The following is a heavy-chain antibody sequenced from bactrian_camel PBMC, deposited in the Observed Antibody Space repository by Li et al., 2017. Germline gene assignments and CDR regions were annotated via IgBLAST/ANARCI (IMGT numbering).Heavy chain of an antibody. D-gene: IGHD5*01. CDR3: ATTLWVGSEEYTY. V-gene: IGHV3S53*01. CDR1: AYPRSC. Sequence: HVQLVESGGGAVETGGSRTLSCTVSAYPRSCVGWFRQAPGTQREPVAHIFVGNSAEFYDDSVKGRFTISRDNAKNTVYLQMNSLKLEDMALYYCATTLWVGSEEYTYWGQGTQVTVS. CDR2: IFVGNSA. J-gene: IGHJ4*01.